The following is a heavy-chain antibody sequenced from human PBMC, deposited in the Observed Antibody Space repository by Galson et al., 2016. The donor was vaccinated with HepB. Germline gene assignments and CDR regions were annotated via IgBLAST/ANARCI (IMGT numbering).Heavy chain of an antibody. Sequence: WVRQAPGKGLEWVAVISYDGRNKYYTDSVKGRFTISRDNSKNTLYLQMNSLRAEDTAVYYCARDRGGGSGSYYNDYYFDYWGQGTLVTVSS. D-gene: IGHD3-10*01. CDR2: ISYDGRNK. V-gene: IGHV3-30*04. CDR3: ARDRGGGSGSYYNDYYFDY. J-gene: IGHJ4*02.